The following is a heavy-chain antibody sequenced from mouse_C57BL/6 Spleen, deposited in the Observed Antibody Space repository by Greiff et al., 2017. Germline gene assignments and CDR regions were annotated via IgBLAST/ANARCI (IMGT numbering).Heavy chain of an antibody. CDR1: GFTFSSYA. D-gene: IGHD2-1*01. CDR2: ISDGGSYT. J-gene: IGHJ3*01. V-gene: IGHV5-4*03. Sequence: EVMLVESGGGLVKPGGSLKLSCAASGFTFSSYAMSWVRQTPEKRLEWVATISDGGSYTYYPDNVKGRFTISRDNAKNNLYLQMSHLKSEDTAMYYCARYYGNYAWFAYWGQGTLVTVSA. CDR3: ARYYGNYAWFAY.